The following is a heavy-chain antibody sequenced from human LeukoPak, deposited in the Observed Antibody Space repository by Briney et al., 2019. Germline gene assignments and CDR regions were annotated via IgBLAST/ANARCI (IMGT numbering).Heavy chain of an antibody. V-gene: IGHV4-38-2*02. D-gene: IGHD3-9*01. CDR1: GGSISSGYY. Sequence: PSETLSLTCTVSGGSISSGYYWGWIRQPPGKGLEWIGSIYHSGSTYYNPSLKSRVTISVDTSKNQFSLKLSSVTAADTAVYYCARRLRYFVDYWGQGTLVTVSS. J-gene: IGHJ4*02. CDR2: IYHSGST. CDR3: ARRLRYFVDY.